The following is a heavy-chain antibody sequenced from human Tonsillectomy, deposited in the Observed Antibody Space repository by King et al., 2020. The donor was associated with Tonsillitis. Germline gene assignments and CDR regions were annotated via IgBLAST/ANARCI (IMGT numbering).Heavy chain of an antibody. CDR3: AKVGLWFGELLSGYFDY. J-gene: IGHJ4*02. D-gene: IGHD3-10*01. Sequence: VQLLESGGGLVQPGGSLRLSCAASGFTFSNYAMTWVRQAPGKGLEWVSSISRSGGSTYYADSVKGRFTISRDNYDNTLYLQMNGLGAEDTAEYYCAKVGLWFGELLSGYFDYWGQGTLVTVSS. CDR2: ISRSGGST. CDR1: GFTFSNYA. V-gene: IGHV3-23*01.